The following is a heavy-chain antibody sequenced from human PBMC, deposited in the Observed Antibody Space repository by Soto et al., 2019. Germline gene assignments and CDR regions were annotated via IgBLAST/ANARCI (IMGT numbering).Heavy chain of an antibody. CDR3: ARDRYRSGWSGYWGFDH. Sequence: QVHLVQSGAEVKKPGASVKVSCKASGYTFTNYAIHWVRQAPGQRLEWMGWINAGNGNTKYSQKFQGRVTITRDTSASTAYMELSSLRSEDTAVYYCARDRYRSGWSGYWGFDHWGQGTLVTVSS. D-gene: IGHD6-19*01. CDR1: GYTFTNYA. CDR2: INAGNGNT. J-gene: IGHJ4*02. V-gene: IGHV1-3*01.